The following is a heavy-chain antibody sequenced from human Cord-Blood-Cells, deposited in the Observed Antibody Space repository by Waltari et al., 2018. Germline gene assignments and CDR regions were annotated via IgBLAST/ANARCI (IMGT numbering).Heavy chain of an antibody. CDR3: ARVAMVREIIWFDP. CDR1: GYTFTSHG. CDR2: ISAYNGNT. V-gene: IGHV1-18*01. J-gene: IGHJ5*02. D-gene: IGHD3-10*01. Sequence: QVQLVQSGAEVKKPGASVKVSCKAAGYTFTSHGISWVGQAPGQGLEWMGWISAYNGNTNYAQKLQGRVTMTTDTSTSTAYMELRSLRSDDTAVYYCARVAMVREIIWFDPWGQGTLVTVSS.